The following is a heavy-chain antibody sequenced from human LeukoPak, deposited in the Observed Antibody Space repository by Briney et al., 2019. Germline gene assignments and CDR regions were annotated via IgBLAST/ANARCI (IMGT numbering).Heavy chain of an antibody. D-gene: IGHD6-13*01. J-gene: IGHJ4*02. CDR2: ISSSGSTI. Sequence: SCKASGGTFSSYAMSWIRQAPGKGLEWVSYISSSGSTIYYADSVKGRFTISRDNAKNSLYLQMNSLRAEDTAVYYCAVSSWYGPFDYWGQGTLVTVSS. CDR1: GGTFSSYA. CDR3: AVSSWYGPFDY. V-gene: IGHV3-11*04.